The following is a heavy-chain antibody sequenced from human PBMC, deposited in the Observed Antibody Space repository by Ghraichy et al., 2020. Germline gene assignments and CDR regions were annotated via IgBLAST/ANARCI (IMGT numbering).Heavy chain of an antibody. CDR2: ISYDGSNK. V-gene: IGHV3-30*03. CDR3: ATPVNIRYFDWLLGGGFDY. D-gene: IGHD3-9*01. Sequence: GGSLRLSCAASGFTFSSYGMHWVRQAPGKGLEWVAVISYDGSNKYYADSVKGRFTISRDNSKNTLYLQMNSLRAEDTAVYYCATPVNIRYFDWLLGGGFDYWGQGTLVTVSS. CDR1: GFTFSSYG. J-gene: IGHJ4*02.